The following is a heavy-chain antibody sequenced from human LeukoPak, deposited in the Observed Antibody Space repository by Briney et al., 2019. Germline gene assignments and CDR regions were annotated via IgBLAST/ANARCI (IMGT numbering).Heavy chain of an antibody. CDR2: MKSMTDGRTT. V-gene: IGHV3-15*01. D-gene: IGHD3-3*01. CDR3: AQDFKSDSTPTLLPVY. Sequence: PGGSLRLSCAASGFTFSNAWMSWVRQDPGKGLEWVGRMKSMTDGRTTDYAAPVKGRFTISRDDSKNTLYLQMNSLRAEDTAVYYCAQDFKSDSTPTLLPVYWGQGTLVTVS. J-gene: IGHJ4*02. CDR1: GFTFSNAW.